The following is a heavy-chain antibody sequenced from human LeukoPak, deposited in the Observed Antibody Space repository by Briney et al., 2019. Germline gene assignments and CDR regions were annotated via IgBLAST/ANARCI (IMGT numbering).Heavy chain of an antibody. CDR1: GYTFTSYD. Sequence: GASVEVSCKASGYTFTSYDINWVRQATGQGLEWMGWMNPNSGNTGYAQKFQGRVTMTRDTSTSTAYMELSSLRSDDTAVYYCARDGVVGHDYGDYGGGTYFDYWGQGTLVTVSP. D-gene: IGHD4-17*01. CDR3: ARDGVVGHDYGDYGGGTYFDY. CDR2: MNPNSGNT. J-gene: IGHJ4*02. V-gene: IGHV1-8*02.